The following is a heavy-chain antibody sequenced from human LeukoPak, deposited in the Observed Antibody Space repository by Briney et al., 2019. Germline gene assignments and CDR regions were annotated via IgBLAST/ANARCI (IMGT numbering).Heavy chain of an antibody. D-gene: IGHD3-10*01. J-gene: IGHJ4*02. CDR3: ACHYYGSLNVDY. V-gene: IGHV3-11*04. Sequence: LSLTCAVYGGSFSGYYWSWIRQPLGKGLEWVSYISSSGNTIYYADPVKGRFTISRDNAKNSLYLQMNSLRAEDTAVYYCACHYYGSLNVDYWGQGTLVTVSS. CDR2: ISSSGNTI. CDR1: GGSFSGYY.